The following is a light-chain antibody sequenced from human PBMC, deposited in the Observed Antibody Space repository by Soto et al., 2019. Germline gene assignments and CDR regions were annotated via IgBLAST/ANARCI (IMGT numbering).Light chain of an antibody. CDR2: EGS. J-gene: IGLJ1*01. Sequence: LTQPASVSGSPGQSITISCTGTSSDVGSYNLVSWYQQHTGKAPKLMIYEGSKRPSGVSNRFSGSKSGNTASLTISGLQAEDEADYYCCSYARSNTFVFGTGTKVTV. V-gene: IGLV2-23*01. CDR3: CSYARSNTFV. CDR1: SSDVGSYNL.